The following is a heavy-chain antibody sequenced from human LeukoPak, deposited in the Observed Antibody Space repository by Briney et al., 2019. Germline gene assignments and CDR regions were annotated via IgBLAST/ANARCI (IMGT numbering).Heavy chain of an antibody. CDR1: GGSISSYY. Sequence: SETLSLTCTVSGGSISSYYWSWIRQPPGKGLEWIGYIYYSGSTNYNPSLKSRVTISVDTSKNQFSLKLSSVTAADTAVYYCARAKGYIYGFDYWGQGTLVTVSS. J-gene: IGHJ4*02. CDR3: ARAKGYIYGFDY. V-gene: IGHV4-59*01. CDR2: IYYSGST. D-gene: IGHD5-18*01.